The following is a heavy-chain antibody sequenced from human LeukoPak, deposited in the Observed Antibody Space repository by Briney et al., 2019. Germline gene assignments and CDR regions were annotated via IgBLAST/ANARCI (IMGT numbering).Heavy chain of an antibody. V-gene: IGHV3-15*01. CDR1: GFTFSNAW. Sequence: PGGSLRLSCAASGFTFSNAWMSWVRQAPGKGLEWVGRIKSKTDGGTTDYAAPVKGRFTISRDDSKNTLDLQMNSLKTEDTAVYYCTTEGDSSGYYYEDYWGQGTLVTVSS. CDR2: IKSKTDGGTT. D-gene: IGHD3-22*01. J-gene: IGHJ4*02. CDR3: TTEGDSSGYYYEDY.